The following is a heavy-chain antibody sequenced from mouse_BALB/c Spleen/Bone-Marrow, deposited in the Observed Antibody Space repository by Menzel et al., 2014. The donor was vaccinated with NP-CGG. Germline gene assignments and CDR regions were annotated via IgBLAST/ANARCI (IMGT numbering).Heavy chain of an antibody. V-gene: IGHV1S81*02. J-gene: IGHJ1*01. D-gene: IGHD1-2*01. CDR3: TRSGFYGYGTYFDV. CDR2: INPSNGVT. CDR1: GYTFTNYY. Sequence: VQLQQSGAELVKPGASVKLSCKVSGYTFTNYYVYWVKQRPGQGLEWIGGINPSNGVTNFNEKFMIKATLTVDSSSSTAYMHLSSLTSEDSAVYYCTRSGFYGYGTYFDVWGAGTTVTVSS.